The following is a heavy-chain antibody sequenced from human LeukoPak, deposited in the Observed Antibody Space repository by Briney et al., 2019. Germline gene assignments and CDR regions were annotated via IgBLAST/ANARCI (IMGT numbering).Heavy chain of an antibody. J-gene: IGHJ4*02. CDR1: GYTFTSYG. CDR3: ARDVMGPVAVACFDY. Sequence: ASVKVSCKASGYTFTSYGISWVRQAPGQGLEWMGWISAYNGNTNYAQKLQGRVTMTTDTSTSTAYMELRSLRSDDTAVYYCARDVMGPVAVACFDYWGQGTLVTVSS. D-gene: IGHD6-19*01. V-gene: IGHV1-18*01. CDR2: ISAYNGNT.